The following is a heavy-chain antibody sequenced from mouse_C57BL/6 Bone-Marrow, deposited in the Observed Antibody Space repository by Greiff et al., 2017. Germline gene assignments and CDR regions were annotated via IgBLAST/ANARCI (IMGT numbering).Heavy chain of an antibody. CDR3: ARSIYDGYDAWFAY. D-gene: IGHD2-3*01. CDR1: GSPFTSYG. J-gene: IGHJ3*01. CDR2: IYPRSGNP. V-gene: IGHV1-81*01. Sequence: QVQLQQSGAELARPGASVKLSCKASGSPFTSYGIRWVTQRTGPGLEWIGEIYPRSGNPYSNEQFKGKATLTADKSSSTAYMELRSLTSEDSAVDFCARSIYDGYDAWFAYWGQGTLVTVAA.